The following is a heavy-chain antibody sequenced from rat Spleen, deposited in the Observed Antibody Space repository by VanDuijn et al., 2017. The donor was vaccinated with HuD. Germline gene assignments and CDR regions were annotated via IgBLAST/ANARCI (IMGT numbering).Heavy chain of an antibody. V-gene: IGHV5-7*01. CDR3: TRDRILRSTGFDS. J-gene: IGHJ2*01. CDR1: GFTFSDYN. D-gene: IGHD1-6*01. CDR2: ISWGGSST. Sequence: EVQLVESGGGLVQPGRSLKLSCAASGFTFSDYNMAWVRQAPKKGLEWVATISWGGSSTYYRDSVKGRFTISRDNAKSSLYLQMDSLRSEDTATYYCTRDRILRSTGFDSWGQGVMVTVSS.